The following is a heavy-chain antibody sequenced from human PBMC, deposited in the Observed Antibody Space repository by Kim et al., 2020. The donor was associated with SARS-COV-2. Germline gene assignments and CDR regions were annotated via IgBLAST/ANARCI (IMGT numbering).Heavy chain of an antibody. CDR1: GYTFTSYA. CDR3: ARVGYYYDSSGSHDAFDI. V-gene: IGHV1-3*01. D-gene: IGHD3-22*01. Sequence: ASVKVSCKASGYTFTSYAMHWVRQAPGQRLEWMGWINAGNGNTKYSQKFQGRVTITRDTSASTAYMELSSLRSEDTAVYYCARVGYYYDSSGSHDAFDIWGQGTMVTVSS. CDR2: INAGNGNT. J-gene: IGHJ3*02.